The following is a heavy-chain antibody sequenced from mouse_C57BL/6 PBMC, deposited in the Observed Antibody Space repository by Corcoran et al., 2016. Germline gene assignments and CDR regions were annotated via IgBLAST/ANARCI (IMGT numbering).Heavy chain of an antibody. CDR2: INPNNGGT. J-gene: IGHJ2*01. CDR3: ATSGNPRARFDY. V-gene: IGHV1-26*01. D-gene: IGHD6-1*01. CDR1: GYTFTDYY. Sequence: EVQLQQSGPELVKPGASVKISCKASGYTFTDYYMNWVKQSHGKSLEWIGDINPNNGGTSYNQKFKGKATLTVDKSSSTAYMELRSLTSEDSAVYYCATSGNPRARFDYWGQGTTLTVSS.